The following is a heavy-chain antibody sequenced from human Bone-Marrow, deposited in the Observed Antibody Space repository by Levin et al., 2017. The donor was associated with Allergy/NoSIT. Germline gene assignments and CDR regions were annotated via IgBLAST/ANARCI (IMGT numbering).Heavy chain of an antibody. V-gene: IGHV4-59*01. CDR3: ARYRGGRAVTTVYFDY. CDR2: IYYSGST. Sequence: SETLSLTCTVSGGSISSYYWSWIRQPPGKGLEWIGYIYYSGSTNYNPSLKSRVTISVDTSKNQFSLKLSSVTAADTAVYYCARYRGGRAVTTVYFDYWGQGTLVTVSS. J-gene: IGHJ4*02. CDR1: GGSISSYY. D-gene: IGHD4-17*01.